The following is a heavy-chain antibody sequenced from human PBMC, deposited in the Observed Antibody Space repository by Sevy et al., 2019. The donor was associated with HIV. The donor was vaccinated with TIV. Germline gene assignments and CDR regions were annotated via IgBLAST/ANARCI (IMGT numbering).Heavy chain of an antibody. J-gene: IGHJ4*02. CDR2: IKSETDGGAA. D-gene: IGHD4-4*01. Sequence: GGSLRLSCAASGITFSSAWMSWVRLVPGKGLEWLGRIKSETDGGAADYAAAVKGRFTISREDSKETLYLQLNSLKTEVTAVYYCTTDLGFYSSKWGQGTLVTVSS. CDR1: GITFSSAW. V-gene: IGHV3-15*01. CDR3: TTDLGFYSSK.